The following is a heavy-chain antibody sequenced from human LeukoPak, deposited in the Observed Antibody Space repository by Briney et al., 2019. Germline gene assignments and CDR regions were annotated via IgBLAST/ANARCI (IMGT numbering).Heavy chain of an antibody. D-gene: IGHD2-8*02. J-gene: IGHJ4*02. CDR1: GFTFSGSA. Sequence: GGSLRLSCAASGFTFSGSAMHWVRQASGKGLEWVGRIRSKANSYATAYAASVKGRFTISRDDSKNTAYLQMNSLKTEDTAVYYCTRLGSGPDYWGQGTLVTVSS. CDR3: TRLGSGPDY. V-gene: IGHV3-73*01. CDR2: IRSKANSYAT.